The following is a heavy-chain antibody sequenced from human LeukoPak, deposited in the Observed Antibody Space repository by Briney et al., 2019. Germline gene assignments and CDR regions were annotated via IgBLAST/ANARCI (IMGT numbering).Heavy chain of an antibody. CDR3: ARGSAKRGYSYSYLWIGIDWFDP. CDR2: INHSGST. D-gene: IGHD5-18*01. Sequence: SETLSLTCAVYGGSFSGYYWSWIRQPPGKGLEWIGEINHSGSTNYNPSLKSRVTISVDTSKNQFSLKLSSVTAADTAVYYCARGSAKRGYSYSYLWIGIDWFDPWGQGTLVTVSS. J-gene: IGHJ5*02. CDR1: GGSFSGYY. V-gene: IGHV4-34*01.